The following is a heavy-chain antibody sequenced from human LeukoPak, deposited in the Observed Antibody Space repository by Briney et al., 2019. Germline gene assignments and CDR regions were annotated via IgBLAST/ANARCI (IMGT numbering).Heavy chain of an antibody. CDR2: INHSGST. CDR1: GVSFSVYY. Sequence: SETLSLTCAVYGVSFSVYYWSWIRQPPGKGLEWIGEINHSGSTNYNPSLKSRVTISVDTSKNQFSLKLSSVTAADTAVYYCARGVGSSSSLLRYWGQGTLVTVSS. J-gene: IGHJ4*02. V-gene: IGHV4-34*01. D-gene: IGHD6-13*01. CDR3: ARGVGSSSSLLRY.